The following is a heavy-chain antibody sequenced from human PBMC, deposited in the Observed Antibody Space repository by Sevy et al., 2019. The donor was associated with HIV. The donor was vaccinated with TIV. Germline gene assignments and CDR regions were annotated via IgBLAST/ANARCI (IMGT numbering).Heavy chain of an antibody. CDR3: ASPGGKGFDP. D-gene: IGHD3-16*01. V-gene: IGHV3-7*03. J-gene: IGHJ5*02. CDR1: GFTFSNYW. Sequence: GGSLRLSCAASGFTFSNYWMSWVRQAPGKGLEWVASIKQDGSEKYQVDSVKGRFTISRDNAKNSLYLQMNSLRAEDTAVDYCASPGGKGFDPWGQGTLVTVSS. CDR2: IKQDGSEK.